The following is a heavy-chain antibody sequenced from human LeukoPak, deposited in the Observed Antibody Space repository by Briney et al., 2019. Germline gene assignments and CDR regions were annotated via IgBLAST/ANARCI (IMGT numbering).Heavy chain of an antibody. CDR3: TTDDGSSGNPLDD. V-gene: IGHV3-15*01. CDR1: GFTFSNAW. CDR2: IKSKYDGGNT. Sequence: GGSLRLSCAASGFTFSNAWMSWVRQAPGKGLEWVGRIKSKYDGGNTDYAAPVRGRFTISRDDSKNTVYLQMNSLKSEDTALYYCTTDDGSSGNPLDDWGQGTLVTVSS. J-gene: IGHJ4*02. D-gene: IGHD3-22*01.